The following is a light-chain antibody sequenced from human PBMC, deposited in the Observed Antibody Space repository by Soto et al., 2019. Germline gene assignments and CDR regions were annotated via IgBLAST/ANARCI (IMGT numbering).Light chain of an antibody. CDR3: QHYNSYSEA. J-gene: IGKJ1*01. Sequence: DIQMTQSPSTLSASVGDRVTITCRASQSVGTYLAWFQQRPGKAPKGLISKASTLESGAPSRFTGSGSGTEFALTITSLQPEDFATYYCQHYNSYSEAFGQGTKVDIK. CDR1: QSVGTY. V-gene: IGKV1-5*03. CDR2: KAS.